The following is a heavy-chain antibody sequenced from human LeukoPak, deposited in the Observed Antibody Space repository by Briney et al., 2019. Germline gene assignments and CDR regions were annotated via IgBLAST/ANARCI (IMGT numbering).Heavy chain of an antibody. CDR1: GYTFTSYG. CDR2: ISAYNGNT. J-gene: IGHJ5*02. V-gene: IGHV1-18*01. CDR3: ARAHYDFWSGYYHNWFDP. D-gene: IGHD3-3*01. Sequence: ASVKVSCKASGYTFTSYGISWVRQAPGQGLEWMGWISAYNGNTNYAQKLQGRVTMTTDTSTSTAYMELRSLRSDDTAVYYCARAHYDFWSGYYHNWFDPWGQGTLVTVSS.